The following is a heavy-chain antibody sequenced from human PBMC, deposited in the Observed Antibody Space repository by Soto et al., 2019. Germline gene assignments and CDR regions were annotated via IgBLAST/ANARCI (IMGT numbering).Heavy chain of an antibody. CDR1: GFSFSSYA. J-gene: IGHJ4*02. CDR3: AREINDFWSGYLY. D-gene: IGHD3-3*01. CDR2: LWYDGSNL. Sequence: QVQLVESGGGVVQPGTSLRLSCAASGFSFSSYAMHWVRQAPGKGLEWVAALWYDGSNLNYAQSVKGRFTISRDNSNSTVYLQMNSLKVEDTAVYYCAREINDFWSGYLYWGQGTVVTVSS. V-gene: IGHV3-33*01.